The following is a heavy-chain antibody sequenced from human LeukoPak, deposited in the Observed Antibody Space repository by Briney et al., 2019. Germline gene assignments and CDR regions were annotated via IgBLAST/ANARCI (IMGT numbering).Heavy chain of an antibody. Sequence: PSETLSLTCAVSGYSIRSGYYWGWIRQPPGKGLEWIGTIYHSGSTYYNPSLKSRVTISLDTSKNQFSLKLSSVTAADTAVYYCARVRMTGTLGVWGKGTTVTVSS. CDR1: GYSIRSGYY. CDR2: IYHSGST. V-gene: IGHV4-38-2*01. D-gene: IGHD3-9*01. J-gene: IGHJ6*04. CDR3: ARVRMTGTLGV.